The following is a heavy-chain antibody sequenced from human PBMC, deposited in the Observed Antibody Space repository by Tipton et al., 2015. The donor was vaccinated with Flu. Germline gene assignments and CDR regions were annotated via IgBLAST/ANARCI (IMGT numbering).Heavy chain of an antibody. V-gene: IGHV3-7*01. CDR3: ARALGAANGV. Sequence: SLRLSCAASGFTLSTYWMSWVRQAPGKGLEWVANIKQDGSQKYYVASVKGRFTISRDNAKNSVYLQMNSLRAEDTAVYHCARALGAANGVWGQGTTVIVSS. J-gene: IGHJ6*02. D-gene: IGHD6-13*01. CDR2: IKQDGSQK. CDR1: GFTLSTYW.